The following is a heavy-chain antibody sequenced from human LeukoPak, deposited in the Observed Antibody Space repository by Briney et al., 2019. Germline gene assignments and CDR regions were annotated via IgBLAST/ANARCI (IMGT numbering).Heavy chain of an antibody. Sequence: GGSLRLSCAASGFTFSSYWMHWVRQAPGKGLVWVSRINSDGSSTSYADSVKGRFTISRDNAKNTLYLQMNSLRAEDTAVYCCARASSVATTSRYYYYGMDVWGQGTTVTVSS. D-gene: IGHD5-24*01. CDR3: ARASSVATTSRYYYYGMDV. CDR2: INSDGSST. CDR1: GFTFSSYW. V-gene: IGHV3-74*01. J-gene: IGHJ6*02.